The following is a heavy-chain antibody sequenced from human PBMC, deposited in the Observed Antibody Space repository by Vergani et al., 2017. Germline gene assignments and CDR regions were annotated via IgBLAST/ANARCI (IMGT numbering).Heavy chain of an antibody. V-gene: IGHV3-30*02. J-gene: IGHJ4*02. D-gene: IGHD3-16*01. CDR2: IQFDGSNQ. Sequence: QVQLVESGGGVVQRGGSLRLSCATSGFTLSNYDMQWIRQGPGKGLEFVAFIQFDGSNQYYADSVKGRITLSRDFSKNTLYLQMNSLRTADTAPYYCAKHFRGWGIDYWGEGTQVIVSS. CDR1: GFTLSNYD. CDR3: AKHFRGWGIDY.